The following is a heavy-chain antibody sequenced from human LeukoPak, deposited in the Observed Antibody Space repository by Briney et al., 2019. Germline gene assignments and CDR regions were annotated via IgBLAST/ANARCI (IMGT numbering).Heavy chain of an antibody. J-gene: IGHJ4*02. V-gene: IGHV4-61*02. CDR3: ARSYYYDSSGYYPHYFDY. D-gene: IGHD3-22*01. CDR2: IYTSGNT. Sequence: PSETLSLICTVSGGSIGSGSYYWSWIRQPAGKGLEWIGRIYTSGNTNYNPSLKSRVSISVDTSKNQFSLKLSSVTAADTAMYYCARSYYYDSSGYYPHYFDYWGQGTLVTVSS. CDR1: GGSIGSGSYY.